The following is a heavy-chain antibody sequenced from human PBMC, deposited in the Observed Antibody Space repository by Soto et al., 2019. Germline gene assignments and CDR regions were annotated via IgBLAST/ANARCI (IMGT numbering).Heavy chain of an antibody. V-gene: IGHV1-8*01. Sequence: QVQLVQSGAEVKKPGASVKVSCKASGYTFTSYDINWVRQATGQGLEWMGWMNPNSGNTGYAQKLQGRVTMTRNTFISRAYMELSSLRSEDTAVYYCAKSIRGVLGVHYYYGMDVWGQGTTVTVSS. CDR3: AKSIRGVLGVHYYYGMDV. CDR1: GYTFTSYD. D-gene: IGHD2-8*02. CDR2: MNPNSGNT. J-gene: IGHJ6*02.